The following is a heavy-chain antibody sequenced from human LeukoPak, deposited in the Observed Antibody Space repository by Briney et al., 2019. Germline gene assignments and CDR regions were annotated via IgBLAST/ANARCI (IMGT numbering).Heavy chain of an antibody. J-gene: IGHJ5*02. Sequence: GGSLRLSCAASGFTFSSYGMHWVRQAPGKGLEWVAVISYDGSNKYYADSVKGRFTISRDNSKNTLYLQMNSLRAEDTAVYYCAKDRLPTTYRCSGTRFDPWGQGTLVTVSS. D-gene: IGHD1-26*01. CDR3: AKDRLPTTYRCSGTRFDP. V-gene: IGHV3-30*18. CDR1: GFTFSSYG. CDR2: ISYDGSNK.